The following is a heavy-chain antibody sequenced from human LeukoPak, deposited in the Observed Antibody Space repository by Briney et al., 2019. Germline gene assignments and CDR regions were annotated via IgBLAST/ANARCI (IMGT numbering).Heavy chain of an antibody. J-gene: IGHJ4*02. V-gene: IGHV4-61*02. CDR3: ARAGYGDSDFDY. D-gene: IGHD4-17*01. CDR1: GDSISSGSYY. Sequence: PSETLSLTCTVSGDSISSGSYYWTWIRQPAGKGLEWIGRIYTSGISDYNPSLQSRVTISVDTSKNQFSLKLNTVTAADTAVYYCARAGYGDSDFDYWGQGTLVTVSS. CDR2: IYTSGIS.